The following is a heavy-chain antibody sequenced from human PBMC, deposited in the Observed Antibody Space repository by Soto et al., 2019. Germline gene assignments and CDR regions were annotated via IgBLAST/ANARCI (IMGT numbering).Heavy chain of an antibody. J-gene: IGHJ4*01. CDR1: GYTFTAYY. D-gene: IGHD6-6*01. CDR2: VNPNSGGT. CDR3: ARSIAARRTVDY. V-gene: IGHV1-2*02. Sequence: ASVKVSCKASGYTFTAYYMHWVREAPGQGLEWMGWVNPNSGGTNYAQKFQGRVTMTRDTSITTAYMELSRLRSDDTAVYYCARSIAARRTVDYWGQGTLVTVSS.